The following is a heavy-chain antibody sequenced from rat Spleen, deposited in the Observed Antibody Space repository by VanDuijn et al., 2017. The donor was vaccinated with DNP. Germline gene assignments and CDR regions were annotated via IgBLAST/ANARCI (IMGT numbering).Heavy chain of an antibody. CDR3: AKRGDYYDGPDY. Sequence: EVQLVESGGDLVQPGRSLKVSCVAFGFTFSSYWMYWIRQAPGKGLEWVATIDSDVHNTYYTDSVKGRFTISRDNAENTVYLQMNSLRSEDTATYYCAKRGDYYDGPDYWGQGVMVTVSS. CDR1: GFTFSSYW. J-gene: IGHJ2*01. V-gene: IGHV5-58*01. CDR2: IDSDVHNT. D-gene: IGHD1-12*02.